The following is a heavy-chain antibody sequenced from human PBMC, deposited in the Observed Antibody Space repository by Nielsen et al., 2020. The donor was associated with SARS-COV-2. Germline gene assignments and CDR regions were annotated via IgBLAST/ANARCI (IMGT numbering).Heavy chain of an antibody. CDR3: VRDAASIMGATTPS. J-gene: IGHJ5*02. D-gene: IGHD1-26*01. V-gene: IGHV3-48*01. CDR1: GFTFSSYS. CDR2: ISDSSSTI. Sequence: GGSLRLSCAASGFTFSSYSMYWVRQAPGKGLELVSYISDSSSTIYYADSVKGRFTISRDNAKNSLYLQMNSLRAEDTAVYYCVRDAASIMGATTPSWGQGTLVTVSS.